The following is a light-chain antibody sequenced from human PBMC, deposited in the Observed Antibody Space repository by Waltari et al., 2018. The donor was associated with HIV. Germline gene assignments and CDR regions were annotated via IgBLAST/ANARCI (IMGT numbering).Light chain of an antibody. Sequence: EIVLTQSPGTLSLSPGERAPLSCRASQSVGSRFLAWYPQKPGQAPRLLIYGASTRATGIPDRFTGSGSGTDFALTISRLEPEDFAVYFCQQFGNSPSPTWTFGQGTKVEIK. CDR2: GAS. V-gene: IGKV3-20*01. CDR1: QSVGSRF. CDR3: QQFGNSPSPTWT. J-gene: IGKJ1*01.